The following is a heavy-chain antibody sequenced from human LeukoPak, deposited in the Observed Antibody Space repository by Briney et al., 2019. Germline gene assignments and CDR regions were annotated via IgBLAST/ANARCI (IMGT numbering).Heavy chain of an antibody. V-gene: IGHV1-2*02. CDR3: ARDKWELLAFDY. D-gene: IGHD1-26*01. CDR1: GYTFTGYY. CDR2: INPNSGGT. J-gene: IGHJ4*02. Sequence: ASVKVSCKASGYTFTGYYMHWVRRAPGQGLDWMGWINPNSGGTNYAQKFQGRVTMTRDTSISTAYMELSRLRSDDTAVYYCARDKWELLAFDYWGQGTLVTVSS.